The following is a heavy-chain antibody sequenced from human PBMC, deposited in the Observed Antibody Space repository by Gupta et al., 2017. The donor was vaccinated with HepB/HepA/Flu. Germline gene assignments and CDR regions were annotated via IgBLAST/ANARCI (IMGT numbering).Heavy chain of an antibody. CDR3: ARRRAGWYCDL. D-gene: IGHD6-19*01. CDR1: GVYMSSSVAY. Sequence: GVYMSSSVAYCAWIRQPPGKGLEWIGSVFYSRRTHYNPSLESRVTVSVDSSKNHFSLRLISMPAADTAVYYCARRRAGWYCDLWGRATLVTVSS. J-gene: IGHJ2*01. V-gene: IGHV4-39*01. CDR2: VFYSRRT.